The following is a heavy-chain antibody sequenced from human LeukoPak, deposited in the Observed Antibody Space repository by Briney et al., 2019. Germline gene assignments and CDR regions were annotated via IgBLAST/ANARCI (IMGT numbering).Heavy chain of an antibody. CDR3: ARDLKRSSSWSYYYYGMDV. CDR1: GYTFPNYG. Sequence: GASVKVSCKASGYTFPNYGINWMRQAPGQGLEWMGWSSGYNGNTNYAQKLQGRVTMTTDTSTSTAYMELRSLRSDDTAVYYCARDLKRSSSWSYYYYGMDVWGQGTTVTVSS. D-gene: IGHD6-13*01. CDR2: SSGYNGNT. J-gene: IGHJ6*02. V-gene: IGHV1-18*01.